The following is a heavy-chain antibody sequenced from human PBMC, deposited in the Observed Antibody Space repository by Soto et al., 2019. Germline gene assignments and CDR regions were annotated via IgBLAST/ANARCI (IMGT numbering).Heavy chain of an antibody. Sequence: SETLSLTCTVSGGSISSYYWSWIRQPPGKGLEWIGYIYYSGSTNYNPSLKSRVTISVDTSKNQFSLKLSSVTAADTAVYYCAREVATYYFDYWGQGTLVTVSS. J-gene: IGHJ4*02. CDR2: IYYSGST. V-gene: IGHV4-59*01. CDR1: GGSISSYY. CDR3: AREVATYYFDY. D-gene: IGHD5-12*01.